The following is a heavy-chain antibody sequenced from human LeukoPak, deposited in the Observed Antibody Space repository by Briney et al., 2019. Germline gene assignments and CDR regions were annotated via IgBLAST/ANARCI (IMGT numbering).Heavy chain of an antibody. Sequence: GGSLRLSCAASGFTFSSYAMSWVRQAPGKGLQWVSAVNGGGGSTYYADSVKGRLTISRDNSKSTLYLQMNSLRAEDTAVYYCARGQKSGVLGAIDYWGQGTLVTVSS. CDR3: ARGQKSGVLGAIDY. CDR2: VNGGGGST. CDR1: GFTFSSYA. V-gene: IGHV3-23*01. J-gene: IGHJ4*02. D-gene: IGHD4/OR15-4a*01.